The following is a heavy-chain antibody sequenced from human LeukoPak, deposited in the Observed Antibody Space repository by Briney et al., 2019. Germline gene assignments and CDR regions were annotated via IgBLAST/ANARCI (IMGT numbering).Heavy chain of an antibody. D-gene: IGHD3-10*02. J-gene: IGHJ6*04. CDR2: ISSSSSTI. V-gene: IGHV3-48*01. Sequence: GGSLRLSCAVSGFTFSSCSMNWVRQAPGKGLEWVSYISSSSSTIYYADSVKGRFTISRDNAKNSLHLQMNSLRAEDTAVYYCAELGITMIGGVWGKGTTVTISS. CDR1: GFTFSSCS. CDR3: AELGITMIGGV.